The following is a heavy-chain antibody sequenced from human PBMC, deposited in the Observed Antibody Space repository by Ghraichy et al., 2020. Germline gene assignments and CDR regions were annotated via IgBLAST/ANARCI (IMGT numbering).Heavy chain of an antibody. CDR3: ARGSRYSYGSHYYYGMDV. CDR2: MNPNSGNT. J-gene: IGHJ6*02. D-gene: IGHD5-18*01. V-gene: IGHV1-8*01. CDR1: GYTFTSYD. Sequence: ASVKVSCKASGYTFTSYDINWVRQATGQGLEWMGWMNPNSGNTGYAQKFQGRVTMTRNTSISTAYMELSSLRSEDTAVYYCARGSRYSYGSHYYYGMDVWGQGTTVTVSS.